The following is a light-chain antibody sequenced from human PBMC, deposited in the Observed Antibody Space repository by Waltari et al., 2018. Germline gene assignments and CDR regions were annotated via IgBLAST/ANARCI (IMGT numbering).Light chain of an antibody. J-gene: IGLJ2*01. CDR3: SSYSDTSLL. Sequence: QSALTQPASVSGSPGQSLTIPCTGTSSDIGTYNYVCWYQKHPGKAPKLSLYDVNRRASGISDRFSGSKSGNTASLTISGLQPEDEADYFCSSYSDTSLLFGGGTKVTVL. V-gene: IGLV2-14*03. CDR2: DVN. CDR1: SSDIGTYNY.